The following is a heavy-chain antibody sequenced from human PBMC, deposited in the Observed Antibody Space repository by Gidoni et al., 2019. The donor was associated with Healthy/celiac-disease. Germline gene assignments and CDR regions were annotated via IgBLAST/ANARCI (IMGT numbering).Heavy chain of an antibody. J-gene: IGHJ4*02. CDR3: ARGSLGNSGQTAW. CDR1: GFTFSDYY. V-gene: IGHV3-11*06. CDR2: ISSSGAYS. D-gene: IGHD6-19*01. Sequence: QVQLVESGGGLVKPGGSLRLSCAASGFTFSDYYMNWFRQAPGKGLEWVSYISSSGAYSNYADSVKGRFTISRDNAKNSLFLQMSSLRVEDTAMYYCARGSLGNSGQTAWWGQGTLVTVSS.